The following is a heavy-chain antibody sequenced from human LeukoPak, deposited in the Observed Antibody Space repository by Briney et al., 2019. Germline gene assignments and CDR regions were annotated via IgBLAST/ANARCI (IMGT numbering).Heavy chain of an antibody. CDR2: IIPIFGTA. CDR1: GGTFGSYA. V-gene: IGHV1-69*05. CDR3: ARDGVARRYCSSTSCRYYYYYYMDV. J-gene: IGHJ6*03. Sequence: ASVKVSCKASGGTFGSYAISWVRQAPGQGLEWMGGIIPIFGTANYAQKFQGRVTITTDESTSTAYMELSSLRSEDTAVYYCARDGVARRYCSSTSCRYYYYYYMDVWGKGTTVTVSS. D-gene: IGHD2-2*01.